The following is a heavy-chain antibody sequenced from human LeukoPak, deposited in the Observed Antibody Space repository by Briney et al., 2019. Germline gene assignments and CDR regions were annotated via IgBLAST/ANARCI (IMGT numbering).Heavy chain of an antibody. Sequence: SETLSLTCAVYGGSFSGYYWSWIRQPPGKGLEWIGEINHSGSTNYNPSLKSRVTISVDTSKNQFSLKLSSVTAADTAVYYCARHVWEAVADYDYWGQGTLVTVSS. D-gene: IGHD6-19*01. CDR1: GGSFSGYY. J-gene: IGHJ4*02. CDR2: INHSGST. CDR3: ARHVWEAVADYDY. V-gene: IGHV4-34*01.